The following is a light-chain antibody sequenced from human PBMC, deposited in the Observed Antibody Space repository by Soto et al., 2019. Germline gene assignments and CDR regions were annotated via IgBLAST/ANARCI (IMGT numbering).Light chain of an antibody. CDR2: AAS. Sequence: DIPLTQSPSSLSASVGDRVTITCRASLRINTYLNWYQQRPGTAPELLIYAASSLQSGVPSRFSGGGSGADFTLTISSLQPEDFATYYCQQTYSTPWTFGQGTKVDI. J-gene: IGKJ1*01. CDR3: QQTYSTPWT. V-gene: IGKV1-39*01. CDR1: LRINTY.